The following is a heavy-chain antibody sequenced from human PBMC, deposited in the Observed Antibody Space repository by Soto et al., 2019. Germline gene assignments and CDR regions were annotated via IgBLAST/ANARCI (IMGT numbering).Heavy chain of an antibody. CDR3: ARDAAVGLFDY. V-gene: IGHV1-18*01. J-gene: IGHJ4*02. CDR1: GYTFTNYG. D-gene: IGHD6-19*01. Sequence: QVQLVQSGAEVKKPGASMTVSCKASGYTFTNYGISWVRQAPGQGLEWMGWINVYNGNTKYAQKLQGRVTMTTDTSTSTAYMELRSLRSDDTAVHFCARDAAVGLFDYWGQGTLVTVSS. CDR2: INVYNGNT.